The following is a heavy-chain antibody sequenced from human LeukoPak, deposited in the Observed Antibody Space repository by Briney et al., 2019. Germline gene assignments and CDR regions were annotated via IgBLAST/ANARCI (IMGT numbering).Heavy chain of an antibody. V-gene: IGHV4-34*01. J-gene: IGHJ4*02. Sequence: SETLSLTCGVYGGSFSGYYWSWIRQPPGKGLEWIGEINHSGSPNYNPSLKGRVTISVDTSKNQFSLKLNSVTAADTGVYYCARERDCSGGSCNADYWGQGTLVTVSS. CDR1: GGSFSGYY. CDR3: ARERDCSGGSCNADY. D-gene: IGHD2-15*01. CDR2: INHSGSP.